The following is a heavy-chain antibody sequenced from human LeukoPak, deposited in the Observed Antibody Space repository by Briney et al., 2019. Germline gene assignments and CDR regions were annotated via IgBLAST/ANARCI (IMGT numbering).Heavy chain of an antibody. Sequence: SETLSLTCTVSGGSISSSSYYWGWIRQPPGKGLEWIGSIYYSGSTYYNPSLKSRVTISVDTSKNQFSLKLSSVTAADTAVYYCARLGSSSFDYYYMDVWGKGTTVTVSS. CDR2: IYYSGST. D-gene: IGHD6-13*01. J-gene: IGHJ6*03. V-gene: IGHV4-39*01. CDR3: ARLGSSSFDYYYMDV. CDR1: GGSISSSSYY.